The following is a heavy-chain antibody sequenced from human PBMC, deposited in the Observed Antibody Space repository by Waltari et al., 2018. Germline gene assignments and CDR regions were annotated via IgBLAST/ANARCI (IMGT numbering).Heavy chain of an antibody. CDR3: ARKVLGGYDGGGRYYFDY. D-gene: IGHD5-12*01. CDR2: IKQDGSEK. J-gene: IGHJ4*02. V-gene: IGHV3-7*01. CDR1: GFTFSSYW. Sequence: EVQLVESGGGLVQPGGSLRLSCAASGFTFSSYWMSWVRQAPGKGLEWVANIKQDGSEKYYVDSVKGRFTISRDNAKNSLYLQMNSLRAEDTAVYYCARKVLGGYDGGGRYYFDYWGQGTLVTVSS.